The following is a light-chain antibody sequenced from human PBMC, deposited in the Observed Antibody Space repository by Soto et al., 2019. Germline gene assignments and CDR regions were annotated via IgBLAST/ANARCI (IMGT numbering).Light chain of an antibody. V-gene: IGLV1-47*01. CDR1: SSNIGSNY. J-gene: IGLJ3*02. Sequence: QSALTQPPSASGTPGQRVTISCSGSSSNIGSNYVYWYQQLPGTAPKLLIYRHNQRPSGVPDRFSGSKSGTSASLAISGLRAEDEAYYYCAAWDESLTGWVFGGGTKLTVL. CDR3: AAWDESLTGWV. CDR2: RHN.